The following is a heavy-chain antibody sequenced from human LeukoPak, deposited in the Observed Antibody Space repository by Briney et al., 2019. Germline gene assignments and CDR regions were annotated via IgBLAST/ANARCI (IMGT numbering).Heavy chain of an antibody. Sequence: SETLSLTCAVYGGSFSGYYWSWIRQPPGKGLEWIGEVNHSGSTNYNPSLKSRVTISVDTSKNQFSLKLSSVTAADTAVYYCARRERVMVRGVRSNWFDPWGQGTLVTVSS. CDR3: ARRERVMVRGVRSNWFDP. J-gene: IGHJ5*02. V-gene: IGHV4-34*01. CDR2: VNHSGST. D-gene: IGHD3-10*01. CDR1: GGSFSGYY.